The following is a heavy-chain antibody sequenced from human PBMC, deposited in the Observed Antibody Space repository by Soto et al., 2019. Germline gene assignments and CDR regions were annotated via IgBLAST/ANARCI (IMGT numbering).Heavy chain of an antibody. CDR2: INHSGST. CDR1: GGNFRDYY. J-gene: IGHJ5*02. V-gene: IGHV4-34*01. D-gene: IGHD3-10*01. Sequence: YAVYGGNFRDYYWSWISKTPGKGLEWIGEINHSGSTNYNPSLKSRVTISVDTSKNQFSLKLSSVTAADTAVYYCARVRYYYGSGMWWFDPWGQGTLVTGFS. CDR3: ARVRYYYGSGMWWFDP.